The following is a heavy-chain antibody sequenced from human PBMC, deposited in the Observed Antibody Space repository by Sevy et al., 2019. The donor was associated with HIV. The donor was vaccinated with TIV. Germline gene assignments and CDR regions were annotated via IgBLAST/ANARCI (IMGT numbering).Heavy chain of an antibody. CDR2: IYYSGST. CDR1: GGSVSSGSYY. J-gene: IGHJ4*02. Sequence: SETLSLTYTVSGGSVSSGSYYWSWIRQPPGKGLEWIGYIYYSGSTNYNPSLKSRVTISVDTSKNQFSLKLSSVTAADTAVYYCASWKTYYYDSSGYYFDYWGQGTLVTVSS. D-gene: IGHD3-22*01. CDR3: ASWKTYYYDSSGYYFDY. V-gene: IGHV4-61*01.